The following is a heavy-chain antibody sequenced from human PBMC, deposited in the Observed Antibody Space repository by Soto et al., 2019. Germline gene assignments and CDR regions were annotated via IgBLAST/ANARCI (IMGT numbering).Heavy chain of an antibody. D-gene: IGHD2-15*01. Sequence: ASVKLSGKASGYTFTSYYMHWVRQAPGQGLEWMGIINPSGGSTSYAQKFQGRVTMTRDTSTSTVYMELSSLRSEDTAVYYCARPVAATDAFDIWGQGTMVTVSS. CDR3: ARPVAATDAFDI. V-gene: IGHV1-46*01. CDR1: GYTFTSYY. CDR2: INPSGGST. J-gene: IGHJ3*02.